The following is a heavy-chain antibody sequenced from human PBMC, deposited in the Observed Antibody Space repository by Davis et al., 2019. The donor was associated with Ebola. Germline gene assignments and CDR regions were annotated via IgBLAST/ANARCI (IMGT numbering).Heavy chain of an antibody. Sequence: ASVKVSCKASGYTFTNYDIHWVRQATGQGLEWMGWMNPDSGNTGYAQKFQGRVTMTRDTSITTAYMELSSLSSDDTAVYYCTRGIARRRSGSWFDPWGQGTPVTVSS. CDR2: MNPDSGNT. D-gene: IGHD2-15*01. V-gene: IGHV1-8*01. CDR3: TRGIARRRSGSWFDP. CDR1: GYTFTNYD. J-gene: IGHJ5*02.